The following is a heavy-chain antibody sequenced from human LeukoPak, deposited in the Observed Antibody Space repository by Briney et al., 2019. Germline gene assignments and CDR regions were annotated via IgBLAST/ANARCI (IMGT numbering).Heavy chain of an antibody. J-gene: IGHJ4*02. Sequence: GESLKISCKGSGYSFSSYWIGWVRQMPGKGLEWMGIIYPRDSDTGYSPSFQGQVTISADKSISTAYLQWSSLRASDTAMYYCARWHPSWDFPYWGQGTLVTVSS. CDR1: GYSFSSYW. CDR2: IYPRDSDT. D-gene: IGHD3-3*01. V-gene: IGHV5-51*01. CDR3: ARWHPSWDFPY.